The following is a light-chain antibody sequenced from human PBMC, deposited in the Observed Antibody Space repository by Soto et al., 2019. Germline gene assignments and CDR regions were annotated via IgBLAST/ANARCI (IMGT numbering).Light chain of an antibody. V-gene: IGKV3-20*01. CDR3: QRYNDWPLT. J-gene: IGKJ1*01. Sequence: EIVLTQSPGTLSLSPGERATLSCRASQSVSSSSLAWYLQKPGQAPRLLIYAASSRATGTPDRFSGSGSGTDFTLTISRLEPEDFALYYCQRYNDWPLTFGQGTKVDIK. CDR2: AAS. CDR1: QSVSSSS.